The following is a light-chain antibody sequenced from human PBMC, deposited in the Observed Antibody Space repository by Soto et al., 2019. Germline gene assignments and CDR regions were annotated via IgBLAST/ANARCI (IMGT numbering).Light chain of an antibody. Sequence: QSALTQPASVSGSPGQSITISCTGSSNYFGDFNSVSWFQQYPGKAPKLMIYEVSYRPAEISNRFSGSKSGNTASLTISGLQAEDEADYYCSLSTSSTTHHVFGTGTKLTVL. CDR3: SLSTSSTTHHV. J-gene: IGLJ1*01. CDR1: SNYFGDFNS. V-gene: IGLV2-14*01. CDR2: EVS.